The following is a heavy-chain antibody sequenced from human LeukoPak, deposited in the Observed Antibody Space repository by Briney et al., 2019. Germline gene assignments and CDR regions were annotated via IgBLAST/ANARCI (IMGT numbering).Heavy chain of an antibody. D-gene: IGHD5-24*01. Sequence: GSSVKVSCKASGGTFSSYAISWVRQAPGQGLEWMGRIIPILGIANYAQKFQGRVTITADKSTSTAYMELSSLRSEDTAVYYCAREGGSGVATIFDYWGQRTLVTVSS. J-gene: IGHJ4*02. CDR2: IIPILGIA. CDR3: AREGGSGVATIFDY. V-gene: IGHV1-69*04. CDR1: GGTFSSYA.